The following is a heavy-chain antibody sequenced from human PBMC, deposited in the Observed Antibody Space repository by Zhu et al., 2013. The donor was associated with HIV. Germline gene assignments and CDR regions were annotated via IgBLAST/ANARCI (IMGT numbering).Heavy chain of an antibody. D-gene: IGHD3-3*02. CDR1: GYTFTGYY. CDR2: INPNSGGT. Sequence: QVQLVQSGAEVKKPGASVKVSCKASGYTFTGYYMHWVRQAPGQGLEWMGWINPNSGGTNYAQKFQGRVTMTRDTSISTAYMELSRLRSDDTAVYYCARSAHFWSGYYHGLLGYWGQGTLVTVSS. V-gene: IGHV1-2*02. CDR3: ARSAHFWSGYYHGLLGY. J-gene: IGHJ4*02.